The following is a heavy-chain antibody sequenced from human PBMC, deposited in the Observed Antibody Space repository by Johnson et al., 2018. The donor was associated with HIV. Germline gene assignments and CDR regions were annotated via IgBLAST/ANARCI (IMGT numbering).Heavy chain of an antibody. CDR2: ISYDGSNK. D-gene: IGHD6-6*01. CDR3: AREKGSSPRDAFDI. J-gene: IGHJ3*02. Sequence: QVQLVESGGGVVQPGRSLRLYCAASGFTFSSYAMHWVRQAPGTGLEWVAVISYDGSNKYYADSVKGRFTISRDNSQNTLSLQMNSLRPDDTAVYYCAREKGSSPRDAFDIWGQGTMVTVSS. CDR1: GFTFSSYA. V-gene: IGHV3-30-3*01.